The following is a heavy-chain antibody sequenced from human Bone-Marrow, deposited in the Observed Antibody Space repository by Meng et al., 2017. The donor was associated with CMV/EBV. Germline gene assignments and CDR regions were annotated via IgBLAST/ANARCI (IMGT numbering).Heavy chain of an antibody. J-gene: IGHJ5*02. Sequence: QITLKESGPHLVKPHQHLPLPCTFSGFSLSTSGVGVGWIRQPPGKALEWLALIYWDDDKRYSPSLKSRLTITKDTSKNQVVLTMTNMDPVDTATYYCAHTEETYNWKGNNWFDPWGQGTLVTVSS. D-gene: IGHD1-20*01. CDR1: GFSLSTSGVG. CDR2: IYWDDDK. CDR3: AHTEETYNWKGNNWFDP. V-gene: IGHV2-5*02.